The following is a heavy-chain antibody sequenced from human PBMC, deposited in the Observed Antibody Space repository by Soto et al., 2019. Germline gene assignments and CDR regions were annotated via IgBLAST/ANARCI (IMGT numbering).Heavy chain of an antibody. CDR3: ARDEDTAMVHFFDY. CDR2: IWYDGSNK. V-gene: IGHV3-33*01. D-gene: IGHD5-18*01. J-gene: IGHJ4*02. Sequence: GGSLRLSCAASGFTFSSYGMHWVRQAPGKGLEWVAVIWYDGSNKYYADSVKGRFTISRDNSKNTLYLQMNSLRAEDTAVYYCARDEDTAMVHFFDYWGQGTLVTVSS. CDR1: GFTFSSYG.